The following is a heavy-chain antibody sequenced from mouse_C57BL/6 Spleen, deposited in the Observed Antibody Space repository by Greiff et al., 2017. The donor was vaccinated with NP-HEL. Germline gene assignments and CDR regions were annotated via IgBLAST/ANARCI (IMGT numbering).Heavy chain of an antibody. Sequence: VQLQQPGAELVKPGASVKMSCKASGYTFTSYWITWVKQRPGQGLEWIGDIYPGSGSTNYNEKFKSKATLTVDTSSSTAYMQLSSLTSEDSAVYYCARKVTTVVATDWYFEVWGTGTTVTVSS. CDR3: ARKVTTVVATDWYFEV. V-gene: IGHV1-55*01. J-gene: IGHJ1*03. D-gene: IGHD1-1*01. CDR2: IYPGSGST. CDR1: GYTFTSYW.